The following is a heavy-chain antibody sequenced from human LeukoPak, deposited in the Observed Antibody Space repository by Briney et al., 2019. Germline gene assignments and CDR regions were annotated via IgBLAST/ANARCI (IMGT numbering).Heavy chain of an antibody. J-gene: IGHJ4*02. V-gene: IGHV3-30*03. CDR1: GFTFSSYS. CDR2: ISYDGSNK. CDR3: ARAAAGPPWHYFDY. D-gene: IGHD6-13*01. Sequence: GGSLRLSCAASGFTFSSYSMNWVRQAPGKGLEWVAVISYDGSNKYYADSVKGRFTISRDNSKNTLYLQMNSLRAEDTAVYYCARAAAGPPWHYFDYWGQGTLVTVSS.